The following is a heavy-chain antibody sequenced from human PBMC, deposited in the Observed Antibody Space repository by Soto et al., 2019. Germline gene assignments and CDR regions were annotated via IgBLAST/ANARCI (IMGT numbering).Heavy chain of an antibody. V-gene: IGHV1-2*02. D-gene: IGHD2-2*01. J-gene: IGHJ5*02. CDR1: GYTFTGYY. CDR2: INPNSGGT. Sequence: QVQLVQSGAEVKKPGASVKVSCKASGYTFTGYYMHWVRQAPGQGLEWMGWINPNSGGTNYAQKFQGRVTMTRDTSISTAYMELSRLRSDDTAVYYCARGYCSSTSCPIPYNWFDPWGQGTLVTVSS. CDR3: ARGYCSSTSCPIPYNWFDP.